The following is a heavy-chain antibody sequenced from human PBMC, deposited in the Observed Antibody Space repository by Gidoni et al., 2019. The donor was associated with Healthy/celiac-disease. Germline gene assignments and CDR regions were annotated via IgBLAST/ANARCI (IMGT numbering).Heavy chain of an antibody. D-gene: IGHD4-17*01. Sequence: YYWSWIRQPAGKGLEWIGRIYTSGSTNYNPSLKSRVTMSVDTSKNQFSLKLSSVTAADTAVYYCARDPTTGWGLRTGGWFDPWGQGTLVTVSS. CDR1: YY. J-gene: IGHJ5*02. CDR2: IYTSGST. CDR3: ARDPTTGWGLRTGGWFDP. V-gene: IGHV4-4*07.